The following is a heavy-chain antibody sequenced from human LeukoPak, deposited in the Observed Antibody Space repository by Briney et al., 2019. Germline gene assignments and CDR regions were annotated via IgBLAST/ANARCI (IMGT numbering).Heavy chain of an antibody. J-gene: IGHJ3*02. D-gene: IGHD4-17*01. CDR1: GFSFSSYN. CDR2: LSTSSSYI. Sequence: GGSLTLSCAASGFSFSSYNLNWVRQAPGQGLEWVSSLSTSSSYIYYADSVKGRFTDPRDNARNSLGLQMNSLRAEDTAVYYCARSRRDGDYLFSAFDIWGQGTMVTVSS. V-gene: IGHV3-21*01. CDR3: ARSRRDGDYLFSAFDI.